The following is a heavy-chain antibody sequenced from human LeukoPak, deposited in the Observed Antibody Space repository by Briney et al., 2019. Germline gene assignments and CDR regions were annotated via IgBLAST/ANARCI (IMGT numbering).Heavy chain of an antibody. CDR1: GFTVSSNY. V-gene: IGHV3-7*01. J-gene: IGHJ4*02. CDR2: IKPDGSEK. CDR3: ARDASALY. Sequence: GGSLRLSCAASGFTVSSNYMSWVRQAPGKGLEWVASIKPDGSEKYYLDSVKGRFTISRDNARDSLYLQMNSLRDDDTAVYFCARDASALYWGRGTVVTVS. D-gene: IGHD6-19*01.